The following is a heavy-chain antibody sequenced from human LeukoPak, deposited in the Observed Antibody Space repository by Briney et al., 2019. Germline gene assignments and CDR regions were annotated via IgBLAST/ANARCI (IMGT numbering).Heavy chain of an antibody. CDR3: ARAEIRHALDI. D-gene: IGHD5-24*01. Sequence: GGSLRLPCAASGFTFSSYSMNWVRQAPGKGLEWVSSISSSSSYIYYADSVKGRFTISRDNAKNSLYLQMNSLRAEDTAVYYCARAEIRHALDIWGQGTMVTVSS. V-gene: IGHV3-21*01. J-gene: IGHJ3*02. CDR2: ISSSSSYI. CDR1: GFTFSSYS.